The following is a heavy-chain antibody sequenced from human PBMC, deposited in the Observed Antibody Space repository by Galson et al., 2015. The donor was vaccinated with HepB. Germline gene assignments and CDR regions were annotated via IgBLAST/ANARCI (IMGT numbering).Heavy chain of an antibody. D-gene: IGHD1-26*01. CDR1: GFTFSSHA. J-gene: IGHJ4*02. CDR2: ISDSGGST. CDR3: AKRWSYYFDY. Sequence: SLRLSCAASGFTFSSHAMNWVRQAPGKGLEWVSGISDSGGSTYYADSMKGRFTISRDNSKNTLYLQMNSLRAEDTAVYYCAKRWSYYFDYWGQGTLVTVSS. V-gene: IGHV3-23*01.